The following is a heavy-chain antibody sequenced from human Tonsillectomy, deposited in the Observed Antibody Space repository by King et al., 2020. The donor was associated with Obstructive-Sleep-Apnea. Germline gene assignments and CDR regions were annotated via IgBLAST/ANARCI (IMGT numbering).Heavy chain of an antibody. J-gene: IGHJ4*02. CDR1: GFTFGDYA. CDR3: AKDSTVSGNYGFDY. V-gene: IGHV3-9*01. D-gene: IGHD1-26*01. CDR2: ISWNSGSI. Sequence: VQLVESGGGLVQPGRSLRLSCAASGFTFGDYAMHWVRQAPGKGLEWVSSISWNSGSIGYADSVKGRFTISRDNAKNSLYLKMNSLRAEDTALYYCAKDSTVSGNYGFDYWGQGTLVTVSS.